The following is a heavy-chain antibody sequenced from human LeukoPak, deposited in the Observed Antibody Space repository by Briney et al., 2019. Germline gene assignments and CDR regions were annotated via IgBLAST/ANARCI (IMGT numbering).Heavy chain of an antibody. CDR2: ISGSGSTI. CDR1: GFTFSNYE. Sequence: PGGSLRLSCAASGFTFSNYEMNWVRQAPGKGLEWVSYISGSGSTIYYADSVKGRFTISRDNAKNSLYLQMSTLRAEDTAVYYCARKLTGTTYFDYWGQGTLVTVSS. CDR3: ARKLTGTTYFDY. J-gene: IGHJ4*02. V-gene: IGHV3-48*03. D-gene: IGHD1-1*01.